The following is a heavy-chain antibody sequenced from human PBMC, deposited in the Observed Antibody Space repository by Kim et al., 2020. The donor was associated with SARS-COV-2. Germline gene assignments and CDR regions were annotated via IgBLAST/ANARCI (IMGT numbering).Heavy chain of an antibody. V-gene: IGHV4-34*01. CDR3: ARVAGATSI. J-gene: IGHJ3*02. D-gene: IGHD1-26*01. CDR2: INHSGST. CDR1: GGSFSGYY. Sequence: SETLSLTCAVYGGSFSGYYWSWIRQPPGKGLEWIGEINHSGSTNYNPSLKSRVTISVDTSKNQFSLKLSSVTAADTAVYYCARVAGATSIWGQGTMVTVSS.